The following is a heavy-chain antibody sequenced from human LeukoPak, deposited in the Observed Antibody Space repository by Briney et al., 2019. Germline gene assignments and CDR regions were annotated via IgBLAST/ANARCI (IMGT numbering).Heavy chain of an antibody. CDR3: AKAHPGFDY. Sequence: GGSLRLSCAASGFTFTSFTMNWVRQAPGKGLEWVASIGTTSTFIHYADSVKGRFTISRDNAKNSLFLQMSSLRAEDTAVYYCAKAHPGFDYWGQGTLVTVSS. J-gene: IGHJ4*02. CDR1: GFTFTSFT. V-gene: IGHV3-21*01. CDR2: IGTTSTFI.